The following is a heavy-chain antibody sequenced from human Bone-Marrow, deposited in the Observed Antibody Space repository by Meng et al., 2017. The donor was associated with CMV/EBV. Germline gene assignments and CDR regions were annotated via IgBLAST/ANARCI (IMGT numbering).Heavy chain of an antibody. Sequence: LSCVVYGGCFNCCDWSWIRRAPGEGMEWIVEIYHSGSSNYNAYLKSGVTISVDKSNNHFALRLTSVTAADTAFYYCARDLGTGSSGGRWGQGTLVTVSS. CDR1: GGCFNCCD. CDR2: IYHSGSS. D-gene: IGHD3-10*01. CDR3: ARDLGTGSSGGR. J-gene: IGHJ4*02. V-gene: IGHV4-34*09.